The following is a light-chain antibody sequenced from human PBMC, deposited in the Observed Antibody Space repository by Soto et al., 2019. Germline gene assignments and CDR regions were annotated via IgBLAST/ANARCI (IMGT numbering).Light chain of an antibody. J-gene: IGKJ3*01. Sequence: EIVLTESPATLSVSPGERATQSCRASQSVSSNLAWYQQKPGQSPRLLIYGASTRATGIPARFSGSGSGAEFTLTISSLQSGDFAVYYCQQYNNWPRTFGPGTKVDIK. V-gene: IGKV3-15*01. CDR1: QSVSSN. CDR2: GAS. CDR3: QQYNNWPRT.